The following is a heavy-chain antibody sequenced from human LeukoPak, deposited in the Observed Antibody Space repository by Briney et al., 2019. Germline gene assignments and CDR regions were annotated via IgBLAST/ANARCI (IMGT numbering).Heavy chain of an antibody. CDR3: VRDAVMSPEVLLTAWDYFDC. J-gene: IGHJ4*02. CDR2: ISGSGRTI. V-gene: IGHV3-48*03. CDR1: GFTFGSYE. Sequence: PWGSLRLSCAASGFTFGSYEMNWVRQAPGKGLEWVSYISGSGRTIDYADSVKGRFTISRDNTKNSVYLQMNSLRAEDTAIYFCVRDAVMSPEVLLTAWDYFDCWGQGTLVTVSS. D-gene: IGHD2-21*01.